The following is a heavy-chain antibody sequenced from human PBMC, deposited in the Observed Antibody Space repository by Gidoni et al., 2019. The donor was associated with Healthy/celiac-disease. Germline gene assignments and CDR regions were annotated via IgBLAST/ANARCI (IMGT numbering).Heavy chain of an antibody. D-gene: IGHD1-26*01. CDR2: ISSSGSTI. V-gene: IGHV3-48*03. Sequence: EVQLVESGGGLVQPGGSLRLSCSASGFTFSSYEMDWVRQAPGKGLEWVSYISSSGSTIYYAASVKGRFTISRDNAKNSLYLQMNSLRAEDTAVYYCARERWELLGGAFDIWGQGTMVTVSS. J-gene: IGHJ3*02. CDR1: GFTFSSYE. CDR3: ARERWELLGGAFDI.